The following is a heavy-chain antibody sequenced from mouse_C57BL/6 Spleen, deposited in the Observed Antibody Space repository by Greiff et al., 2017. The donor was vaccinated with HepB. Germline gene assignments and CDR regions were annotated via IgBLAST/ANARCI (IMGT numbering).Heavy chain of an antibody. CDR1: GYTFTSYW. V-gene: IGHV1-53*01. CDR2: INPSNGGT. CDR3: ARVGYGSRDSFDY. Sequence: VQLQQSGTELVKPGASVKLSCKASGYTFTSYWMHWVKQRPGQGLEWIGNINPSNGGTNYNEKFKSKATLTVDKSSSTAYMQLSSLTSEDSAVYYCARVGYGSRDSFDYWGQGTTLTVSS. D-gene: IGHD1-1*01. J-gene: IGHJ2*01.